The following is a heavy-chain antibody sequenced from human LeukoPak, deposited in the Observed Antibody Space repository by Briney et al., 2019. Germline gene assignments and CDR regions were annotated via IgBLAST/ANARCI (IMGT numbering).Heavy chain of an antibody. CDR3: ARGGGSGSF. CDR2: IGGSGDSR. V-gene: IGHV3-23*01. CDR1: GFTFNNYG. D-gene: IGHD3-10*01. Sequence: PGGSLRLSCAASGFTFNNYGMSWVRQAPGKGLEWVSAIGGSGDSRYYADSVKGRFTISRDNSKNTLYLQMNSLRAEDTAVYYCARGGGSGSFWGQGTLVTVSS. J-gene: IGHJ4*02.